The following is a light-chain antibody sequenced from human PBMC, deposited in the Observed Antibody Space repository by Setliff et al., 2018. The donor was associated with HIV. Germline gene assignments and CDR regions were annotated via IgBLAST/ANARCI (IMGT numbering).Light chain of an antibody. J-gene: IGLJ1*01. V-gene: IGLV7-46*01. CDR3: LPSYSGARPEV. Sequence: QAVVTQEPSLTVSPGGTVTLTCGSSTGAVTSGHYPYWFQQKPGQAPRTLIYDTSNKHSWTPAHFSGSLLGGKAALTLSGAQPEDEADYYCLPSYSGARPEVFGTGTKVTVL. CDR1: TGAVTSGHY. CDR2: DTS.